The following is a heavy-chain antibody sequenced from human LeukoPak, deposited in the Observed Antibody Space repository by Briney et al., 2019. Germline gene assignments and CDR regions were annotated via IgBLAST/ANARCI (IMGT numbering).Heavy chain of an antibody. CDR3: ARRVWGSYRYTDFDY. D-gene: IGHD3-16*02. V-gene: IGHV4-34*01. Sequence: SETLSLTCAVYGGSFSGCYWSWIRQPPGKGLEWIGEINHSGSTNYNPSLKSRVTLSVDTSKNQFSLKLSSVNAADTAVCYFARRVWGSYRYTDFDYWGQGTLVTVSS. CDR1: GGSFSGCY. J-gene: IGHJ4*02. CDR2: INHSGST.